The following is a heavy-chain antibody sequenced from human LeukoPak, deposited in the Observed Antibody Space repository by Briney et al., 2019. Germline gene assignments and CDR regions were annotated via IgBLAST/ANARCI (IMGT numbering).Heavy chain of an antibody. CDR2: INPNSGGT. V-gene: IGHV1-2*02. J-gene: IGHJ4*02. D-gene: IGHD5-18*01. CDR1: VYTFTGYY. CDR3: ARDKVGGYSYGYNDY. Sequence: GASVKVSCKASVYTFTGYYMHWVRQAPGQGLEWTGWINPNSGGTNYAQKFQGRVTMTRDTSISTAYMELSRLRSDDTAVYYCARDKVGGYSYGYNDYWGQGTLVTVSS.